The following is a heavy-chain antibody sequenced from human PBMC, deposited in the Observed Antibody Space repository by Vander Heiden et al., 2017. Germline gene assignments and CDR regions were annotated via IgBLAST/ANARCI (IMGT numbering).Heavy chain of an antibody. V-gene: IGHV2-5*02. Sequence: QITLKESGPTLVKPTQTPTLTCTFSGFSLRTSAVGVAWIRQHPGKALEWLALIYWDDDKRYSPSLKSRLTITKDTSKNHVVLTMTNMDPVDTATYYCAHRLAGVLSFDYWGQGTLVTVSS. CDR1: GFSLRTSAVG. D-gene: IGHD6-6*01. CDR3: AHRLAGVLSFDY. J-gene: IGHJ4*02. CDR2: IYWDDDK.